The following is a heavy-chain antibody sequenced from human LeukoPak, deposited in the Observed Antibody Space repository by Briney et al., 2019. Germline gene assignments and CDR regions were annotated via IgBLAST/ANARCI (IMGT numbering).Heavy chain of an antibody. CDR3: ARGMYYDFWSGYYTRSWTVFDY. V-gene: IGHV1-2*02. CDR2: INPNSGGT. Sequence: ASVKVSCKASGYTFTGYYMHWVRQAPGQGLEWMGWINPNSGGTNYAQKFQGRVTMTRDTSISTAYIELSRLRSDDTAVYYCARGMYYDFWSGYYTRSWTVFDYWGQGTLVTVSS. J-gene: IGHJ4*02. CDR1: GYTFTGYY. D-gene: IGHD3-3*01.